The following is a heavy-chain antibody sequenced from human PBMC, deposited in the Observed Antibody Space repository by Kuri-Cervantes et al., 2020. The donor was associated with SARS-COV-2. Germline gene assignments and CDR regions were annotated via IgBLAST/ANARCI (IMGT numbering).Heavy chain of an antibody. Sequence: GESLKISCAASGFTFSSYSMNWVRQAPGKGLEWVSSISSSSSYIYYADSVKGRFTISRDNAKNSLYLQMSSLRAEDTAVYYCAKDGGTEGFTIFGVVIATYYMDVWGKGTTVTVSS. D-gene: IGHD3-3*01. CDR1: GFTFSSYS. J-gene: IGHJ6*03. CDR2: ISSSSSYI. V-gene: IGHV3-21*04. CDR3: AKDGGTEGFTIFGVVIATYYMDV.